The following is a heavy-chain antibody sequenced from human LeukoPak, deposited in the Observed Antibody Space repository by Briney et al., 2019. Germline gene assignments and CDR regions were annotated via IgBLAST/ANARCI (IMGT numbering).Heavy chain of an antibody. CDR2: ISYDGSLT. V-gene: IGHV3-30*04. Sequence: PGRSLRLSCAASGFTFSSYSMHWVRQAPGKGLEGVAVISYDGSLTYYADSVKGRFTISRGNSKNTLYQQMNNRRAEDTAAYYCARGICSRTSCSDGFGMDVWGQGSTVTVSS. CDR1: GFTFSSYS. CDR3: ARGICSRTSCSDGFGMDV. J-gene: IGHJ6*02. D-gene: IGHD2-2*01.